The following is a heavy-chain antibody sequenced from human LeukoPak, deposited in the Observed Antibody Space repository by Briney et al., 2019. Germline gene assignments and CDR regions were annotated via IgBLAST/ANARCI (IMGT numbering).Heavy chain of an antibody. D-gene: IGHD5-18*01. V-gene: IGHV4-34*01. Sequence: SETLSLTCAVYGGSFSGYYWSWIRQPPGKGLEWIGEINHSGSTSYNPSLKSRVTISVDTSKNQFSLKLSSVTAADTAVYYCARDGDVDTAMVFDYWGQGTLVTVSS. CDR1: GGSFSGYY. J-gene: IGHJ4*02. CDR3: ARDGDVDTAMVFDY. CDR2: INHSGST.